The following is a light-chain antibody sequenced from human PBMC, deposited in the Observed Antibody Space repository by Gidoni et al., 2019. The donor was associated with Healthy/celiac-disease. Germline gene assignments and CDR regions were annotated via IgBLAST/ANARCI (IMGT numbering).Light chain of an antibody. CDR3: QQSYSTPPT. Sequence: DIQITQSPSSLSASVGDRVTITCRASQSISSYLTWYQQKPGKAPTLLIYAAASWQSGVPSRFSGSGSGTDFTLTISSLQPEDFATYYCQQSYSTPPTFGGGTKVEIK. V-gene: IGKV1-39*01. CDR2: AAA. CDR1: QSISSY. J-gene: IGKJ4*01.